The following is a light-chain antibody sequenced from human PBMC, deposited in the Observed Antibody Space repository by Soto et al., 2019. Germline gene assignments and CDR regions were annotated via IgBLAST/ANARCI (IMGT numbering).Light chain of an antibody. J-gene: IGKJ1*01. CDR2: KAS. CDR3: QQYNSYSPWT. V-gene: IGKV1-5*03. CDR1: QSISSW. Sequence: DIQMTQSPSTLSASVGDRVTITCRASQSISSWLAWYQQKPGKAPKLLIYKASSLESGVPSRFSGRGSGTEFTLTISSLQPDDFAPYYCQQYNSYSPWTFVQGTKVEIK.